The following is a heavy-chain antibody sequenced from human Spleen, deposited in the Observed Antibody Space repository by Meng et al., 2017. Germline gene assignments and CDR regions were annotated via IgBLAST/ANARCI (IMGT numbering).Heavy chain of an antibody. V-gene: IGHV4-34*01. J-gene: IGHJ4*02. CDR2: INHSGST. CDR1: GGSFSGYY. CDR3: ARGPTTRAHDFDY. Sequence: SQTLSLTCAVYGGSFSGYYWSWIRQPPGKGLEWIGEINHSGSTNYNPSLESRATISVDTSQNNLSLKLSSVTAAYSAVYYCARGPTTRAHDFDYWGQGTLVTVSS. D-gene: IGHD4-11*01.